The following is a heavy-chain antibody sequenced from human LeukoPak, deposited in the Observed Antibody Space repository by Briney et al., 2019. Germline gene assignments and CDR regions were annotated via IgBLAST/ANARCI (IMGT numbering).Heavy chain of an antibody. J-gene: IGHJ4*02. V-gene: IGHV3-33*08. CDR3: ARGHVRGYSYGFGY. Sequence: GGSLRLSCAASGFMFRSYGMHWVRQAPGKGLEWVAVIWYDGSNKYYTDSVKGRFTISRDNSNNTLYLQMNSLRVEDTAVYYCARGHVRGYSYGFGYWGQGSVVTVSS. D-gene: IGHD5-18*01. CDR2: IWYDGSNK. CDR1: GFMFRSYG.